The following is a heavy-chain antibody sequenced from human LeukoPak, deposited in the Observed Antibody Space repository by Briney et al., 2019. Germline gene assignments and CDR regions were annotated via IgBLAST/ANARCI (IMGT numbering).Heavy chain of an antibody. D-gene: IGHD3-10*01. J-gene: IGHJ4*02. CDR2: IKQDGSEE. CDR1: GFTFSSYW. V-gene: IGHV3-7*03. CDR3: ARTYGSGSLDY. Sequence: PGGSLRLSCAASGFTFSSYWMSWVRQAPGKGLEWVANIKQDGSEEYYVDSVKGRFTISRDNAKNSLYLQMNSLRAEDTAVYYCARTYGSGSLDYWGQGTLVTVSS.